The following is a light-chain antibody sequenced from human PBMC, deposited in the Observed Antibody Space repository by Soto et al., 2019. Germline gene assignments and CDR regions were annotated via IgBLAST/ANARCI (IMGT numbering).Light chain of an antibody. Sequence: EMVLTQSPGTRSLTKGERATLSCRASQSVSSYLAWYQQKPGQAPRLLIYDASSRPTDIPARFSGSGSGTDFTLTISSLEPEDFALYYCQQRSKWPITFGQGTRLEI. J-gene: IGKJ5*01. V-gene: IGKV3-11*01. CDR3: QQRSKWPIT. CDR2: DAS. CDR1: QSVSSY.